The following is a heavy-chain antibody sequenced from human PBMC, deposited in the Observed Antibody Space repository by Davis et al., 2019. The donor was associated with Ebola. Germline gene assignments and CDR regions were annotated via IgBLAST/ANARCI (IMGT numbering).Heavy chain of an antibody. Sequence: GGSLRLSCVGSGFNFSHYAMGWVCQIPGRGLECVSVISNLAMKTFYSDSVQRRFIISRDNSKSIVSLQMNNLRVDDTAIYYCADPLSSVWGQGTTVTVS. CDR2: ISNLAMKT. CDR3: ADPLSSV. D-gene: IGHD2/OR15-2a*01. V-gene: IGHV3-23*01. J-gene: IGHJ6*02. CDR1: GFNFSHYA.